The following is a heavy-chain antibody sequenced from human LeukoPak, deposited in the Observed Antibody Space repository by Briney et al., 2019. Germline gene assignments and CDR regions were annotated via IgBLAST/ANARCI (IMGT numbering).Heavy chain of an antibody. Sequence: SETLSLTCTVSGYSISSGYYWGWIRQPPGKGLEWIGSIYHSGSTYYNPSLKSRVTISVDTSKNQFSLKLSSVTAADTAVYYCARDSVVGAPYGIDVWGQGTTVTVSS. CDR1: GYSISSGYY. V-gene: IGHV4-38-2*02. J-gene: IGHJ6*02. CDR3: ARDSVVGAPYGIDV. D-gene: IGHD1-26*01. CDR2: IYHSGST.